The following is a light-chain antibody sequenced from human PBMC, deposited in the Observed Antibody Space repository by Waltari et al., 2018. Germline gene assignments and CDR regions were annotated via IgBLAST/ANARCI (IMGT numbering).Light chain of an antibody. V-gene: IGKV1-17*01. CDR1: QGISSY. Sequence: DIQMTQSPSSLSESVGDTVTITCRASQGISSYLNWFQQKPGKAPKLLIYAATTLQSGVPSRFSGSGSGTEFTLTISSLQPEDFAAYYCLQHNSYPLTFGGGTKVEIK. CDR2: AAT. J-gene: IGKJ4*01. CDR3: LQHNSYPLT.